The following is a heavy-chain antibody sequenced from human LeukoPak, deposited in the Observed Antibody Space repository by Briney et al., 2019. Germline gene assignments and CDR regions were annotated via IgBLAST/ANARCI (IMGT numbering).Heavy chain of an antibody. D-gene: IGHD3-10*01. V-gene: IGHV1-2*02. CDR1: GYTFTGYY. Sequence: GASVKVSCKASGYTFTGYYMHWVRQAPGQGLEWMGWINPNSGGTNYAQKFQGRVTMTRDTSISTAYMELSRLRSDDTAVYYCARPSDRGVRGVLFGYWGQGTLVTVSS. CDR3: ARPSDRGVRGVLFGY. CDR2: INPNSGGT. J-gene: IGHJ4*02.